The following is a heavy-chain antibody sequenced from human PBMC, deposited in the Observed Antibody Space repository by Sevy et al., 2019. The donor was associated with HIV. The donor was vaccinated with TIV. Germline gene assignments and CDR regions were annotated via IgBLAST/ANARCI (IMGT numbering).Heavy chain of an antibody. CDR2: INPNSDDT. J-gene: IGHJ4*02. V-gene: IGHV1-2*02. CDR3: AKDPQLFDSSGYLGY. D-gene: IGHD3-22*01. CDR1: GYSFTAYY. Sequence: ASVKVSCKTSGYSFTAYYMHWERQAPGRGLEWMGWINPNSDDTNYAQNFQGRVTMTSDASTSTAYLELSRLRYDDTAMYYCAKDPQLFDSSGYLGYWGQGTLVTVSS.